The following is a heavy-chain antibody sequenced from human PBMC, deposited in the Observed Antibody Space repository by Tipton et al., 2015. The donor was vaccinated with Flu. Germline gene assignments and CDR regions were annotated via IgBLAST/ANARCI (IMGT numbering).Heavy chain of an antibody. CDR2: IYYSGIT. Sequence: LSLTCSVSGYSISSGYYWGWIRQAPEKGLEWIGSIYYSGITYYSSSLKSRVTISPDTSKNQISLRLSSVTAADTAVYYCARVRTSGYYFDFWGQGTLVTVSS. CDR1: GYSISSGYY. D-gene: IGHD6-19*01. CDR3: ARVRTSGYYFDF. V-gene: IGHV4-38-2*02. J-gene: IGHJ4*02.